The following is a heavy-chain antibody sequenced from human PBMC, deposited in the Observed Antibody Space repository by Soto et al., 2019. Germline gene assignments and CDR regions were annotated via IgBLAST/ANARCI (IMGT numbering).Heavy chain of an antibody. V-gene: IGHV1-18*01. CDR1: GYNLHSCG. D-gene: IGHD3-10*01. CDR2: ISAYNGNT. J-gene: IGHJ5*02. CDR3: ARDTGIGWFDP. Sequence: ASVKVFCKAAGYNLHSCGILWVQQAPGQGLEWMGWISAYNGNTNYAQKLQGRVTMTTDTSTSTAYMELRSLRSDDTAVYYCARDTGIGWFDPWGQGTLVTVSS.